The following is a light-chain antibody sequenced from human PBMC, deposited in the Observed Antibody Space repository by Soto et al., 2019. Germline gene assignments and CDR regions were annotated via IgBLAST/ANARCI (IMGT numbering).Light chain of an antibody. Sequence: EIVLTQSPATLSLSPGERATLSCRASQSVSSYFAWYQQKPGQAPRLLIYDASNRATGIPARFSGSGSGTDLTLTISSLEPEDFAVYYCRQRSNWPVTFGQGTRVEIK. CDR3: RQRSNWPVT. J-gene: IGKJ1*01. V-gene: IGKV3-11*01. CDR1: QSVSSY. CDR2: DAS.